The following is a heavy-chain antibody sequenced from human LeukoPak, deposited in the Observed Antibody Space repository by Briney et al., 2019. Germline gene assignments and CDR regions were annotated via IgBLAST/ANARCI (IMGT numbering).Heavy chain of an antibody. CDR3: ARARATELTGTIPTDY. CDR1: GGSISSSSYY. Sequence: SETLSLTCTVSGGSISSSSYYWGWIRQPPGKGLEWIGSIHYSGSTNYNPSLKSRVTISVDTSKNQFSLKLSSVTAADTAVYYCARARATELTGTIPTDYWGKGTLVTVSS. J-gene: IGHJ4*02. V-gene: IGHV4-39*07. D-gene: IGHD1-20*01. CDR2: IHYSGST.